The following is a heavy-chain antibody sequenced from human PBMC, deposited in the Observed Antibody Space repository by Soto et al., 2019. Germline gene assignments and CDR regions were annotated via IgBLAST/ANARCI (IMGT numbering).Heavy chain of an antibody. CDR1: GYTFTSYD. V-gene: IGHV1-8*01. D-gene: IGHD3-9*01. J-gene: IGHJ3*02. CDR2: MNPNSGNT. CDR3: ATLGRLRYIDWLLNYDGFDI. Sequence: QVQLVQSGAEVKKPGASVKVSCKASGYTFTSYDINWVRQATGQGLEWLGWMNPNSGNTGYAQKFQGRVTMTRNTSISTDYMALSSLISEGTAVYYGATLGRLRYIDWLLNYDGFDIWGQGTMVTVSS.